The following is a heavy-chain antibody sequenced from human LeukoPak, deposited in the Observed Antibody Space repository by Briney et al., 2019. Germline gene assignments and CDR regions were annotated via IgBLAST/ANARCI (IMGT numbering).Heavy chain of an antibody. Sequence: SETLSLTCTVSGVSISSSNSYWGWIRQPPGKRLEWIGSIYYTGNTYYNASLESRVTISIDTSKNQISLRLTSVTATDTAMYYCARQTGSGLFTLPGGQGTLVTVSS. J-gene: IGHJ4*02. CDR1: GVSISSSNSY. CDR3: ARQTGSGLFTLP. D-gene: IGHD3/OR15-3a*01. V-gene: IGHV4-39*01. CDR2: IYYTGNT.